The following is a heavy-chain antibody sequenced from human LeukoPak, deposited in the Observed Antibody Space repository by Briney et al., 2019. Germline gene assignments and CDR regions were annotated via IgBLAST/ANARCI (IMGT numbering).Heavy chain of an antibody. J-gene: IGHJ4*02. D-gene: IGHD5-18*01. CDR2: IFISEST. Sequence: SETLSLTCTVSGGSITSYYWSWVRQPAGKGLEWIGRIFISESTNYNPSLKSRVTMSVDTSKNQFSLKLSSVTAADTAVYYCASYTAMVSIDYWGQGTLVTVSS. CDR1: GGSITSYY. CDR3: ASYTAMVSIDY. V-gene: IGHV4-4*07.